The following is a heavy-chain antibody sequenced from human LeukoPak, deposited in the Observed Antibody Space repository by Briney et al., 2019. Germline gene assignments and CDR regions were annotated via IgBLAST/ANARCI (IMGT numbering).Heavy chain of an antibody. Sequence: SVKVSCKASGGTFSSYAISWVRQAPGQGLEWMGRIIPILGIANYAQKFQSRVTITADKSTSTAYMELSSLRSEDTAVYYCARDSGGILWFGFDYWGQGTLVTVSS. CDR1: GGTFSSYA. CDR2: IIPILGIA. CDR3: ARDSGGILWFGFDY. V-gene: IGHV1-69*04. D-gene: IGHD3-10*01. J-gene: IGHJ4*02.